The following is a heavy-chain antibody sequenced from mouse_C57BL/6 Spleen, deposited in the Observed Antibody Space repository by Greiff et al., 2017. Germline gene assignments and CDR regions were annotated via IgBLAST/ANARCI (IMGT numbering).Heavy chain of an antibody. J-gene: IGHJ2*01. CDR3: ARVCCDSCSFDY. CDR1: GYTFTDYY. V-gene: IGHV1-36*01. CDR2: VYPYNGGT. D-gene: IGHD2-12*01. Sequence: VQLQQPGPVLVKPGPSVKISCKASGYTFTDYYMHWVKQSPGQSLEWIGIVYPYNGGTSYNQKFKGKATLTVATSSSTAYMELNSLTSEDSAGYYGARVCCDSCSFDYWGQGTTVTVSS.